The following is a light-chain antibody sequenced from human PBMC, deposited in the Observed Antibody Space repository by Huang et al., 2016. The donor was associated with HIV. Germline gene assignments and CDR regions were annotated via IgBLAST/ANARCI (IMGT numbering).Light chain of an antibody. CDR1: QSVLYTSNNRNY. Sequence: DIVMTQSPDSLAVSLGERATINCKSSQSVLYTSNNRNYLAWFKQKPGQPPKLLIYWASNREAGVPDRCSGGGSGTDFTLTISSLQAEDVAVYYCQQYYTTPLTFGGGTKVEIK. V-gene: IGKV4-1*01. CDR3: QQYYTTPLT. CDR2: WAS. J-gene: IGKJ4*01.